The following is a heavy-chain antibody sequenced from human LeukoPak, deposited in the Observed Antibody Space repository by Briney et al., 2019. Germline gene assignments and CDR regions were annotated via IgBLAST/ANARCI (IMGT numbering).Heavy chain of an antibody. Sequence: GSSVKVSCKASGGTFSSYAISWVRQAPGQGLEWMGGIIPIFGTANYAQKFQGRVTITAGESTSTAYMELSSLRSEDTAVYYCAREMSEPSYNWFDPWGQGTLVTVSS. D-gene: IGHD3-10*01. J-gene: IGHJ5*02. CDR2: IIPIFGTA. CDR1: GGTFSSYA. CDR3: AREMSEPSYNWFDP. V-gene: IGHV1-69*01.